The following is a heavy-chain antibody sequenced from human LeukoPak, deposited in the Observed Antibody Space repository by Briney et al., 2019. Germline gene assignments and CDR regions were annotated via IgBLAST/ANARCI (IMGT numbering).Heavy chain of an antibody. V-gene: IGHV4-4*07. D-gene: IGHD2-15*01. CDR1: GGSISSYY. J-gene: IGHJ4*02. CDR2: IYTSGST. Sequence: KPSETLSLTCTVSGGSISSYYWSWIRQPAGKGLEWIGRIYTSGSTNYNPSLKSRVTMSVGTSKNQFSLKLSSVTAADTAVYYCARDACSGGSCYDYFDYWGQGTLVTVSS. CDR3: ARDACSGGSCYDYFDY.